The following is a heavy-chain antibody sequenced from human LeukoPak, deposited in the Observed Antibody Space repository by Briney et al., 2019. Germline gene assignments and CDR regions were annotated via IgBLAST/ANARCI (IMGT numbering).Heavy chain of an antibody. CDR1: GFTLSSYV. V-gene: IGHV3-23*01. Sequence: GGSLRLSYVASGFTLSSYVMSWVRQAPGKGLEWVSAISGSGGSTYYADSAKGRFTISRDNSKNTLYVKMKSMRVEDTAVYYCAKTAVANGGDYWGQGTLVTVSS. D-gene: IGHD6-19*01. CDR3: AKTAVANGGDY. J-gene: IGHJ4*02. CDR2: ISGSGGST.